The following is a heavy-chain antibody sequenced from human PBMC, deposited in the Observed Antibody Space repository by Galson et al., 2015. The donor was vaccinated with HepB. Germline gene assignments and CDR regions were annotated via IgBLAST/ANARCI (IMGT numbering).Heavy chain of an antibody. CDR1: GFTFSSYA. D-gene: IGHD3-22*01. J-gene: IGHJ6*03. V-gene: IGHV3-23*01. Sequence: SLRLSCAASGFTFSSYAMSWVRQAPGKGLEWVSAISGSGGSTYYADSVKGRFTISRDNSKNTLYLQMNSLRAEDTAVYYCAKGSGLYYDSSGYYLGYYYYMDVWGKGTTVTVSS. CDR2: ISGSGGST. CDR3: AKGSGLYYDSSGYYLGYYYYMDV.